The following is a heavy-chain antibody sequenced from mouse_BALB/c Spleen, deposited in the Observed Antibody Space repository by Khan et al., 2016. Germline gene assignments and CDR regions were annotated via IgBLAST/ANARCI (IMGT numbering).Heavy chain of an antibody. V-gene: IGHV2-6-7*01. CDR3: ASYDDYDGGFAY. CDR1: GFSITGFA. CDR2: LWGDGST. J-gene: IGHJ3*01. D-gene: IGHD2-4*01. Sequence: QVQLKESGPGLVAPSQSLSITCTVSGFSITGFAVNWVRQPPGKGLAWLGVLWGDGSTDYDSALKSRLSISKDNSKGQVFLKMNRLQTDDTARYYCASYDDYDGGFAYWGQGTLVTVSA.